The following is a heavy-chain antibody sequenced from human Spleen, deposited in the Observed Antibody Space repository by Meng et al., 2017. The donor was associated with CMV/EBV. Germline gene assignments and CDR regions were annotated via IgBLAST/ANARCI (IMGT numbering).Heavy chain of an antibody. CDR3: ARVRLTYYYDSSGYFDY. J-gene: IGHJ4*02. V-gene: IGHV3-21*01. CDR1: GFTFSSYS. D-gene: IGHD3-22*01. Sequence: LSLTCAASGFTFSSYSMNWVRQAPGKGLEWVSSISSSSSYIYYADSVKGRFTISRDNAKNSLYLQMNSLRAEDTAVYYCARVRLTYYYDSSGYFDYWGQGTLVTVSS. CDR2: ISSSSSYI.